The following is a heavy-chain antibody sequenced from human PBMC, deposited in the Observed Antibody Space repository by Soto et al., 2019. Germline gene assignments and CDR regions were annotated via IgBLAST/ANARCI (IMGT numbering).Heavy chain of an antibody. CDR1: GYTFTSYG. J-gene: IGHJ4*02. D-gene: IGHD3-22*01. V-gene: IGHV1-18*01. Sequence: ASVKVCCKASGYTFTSYGISWVRQAPGQGLGWMGWISPYNGKTNDAQKDQGRGTMTTDTSTSTAYVELRSLTYDNTAVYYGASVNPDRHDSSGLPICRCRGQGT. CDR3: ASVNPDRHDSSGLPICRC. CDR2: ISPYNGKT.